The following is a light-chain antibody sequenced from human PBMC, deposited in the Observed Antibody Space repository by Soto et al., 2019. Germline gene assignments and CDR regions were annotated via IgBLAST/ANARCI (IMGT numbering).Light chain of an antibody. Sequence: EVVMTQSPATLSVSPGAGITLSCRASQSIHSLLAWYQQKPGQAPRLLIHGASTRATGIPAWFSGSGSGAAYTLTISSLQSEDIAVYYCQQYAKWPLTFGGGTKVEIK. CDR1: QSIHSL. V-gene: IGKV3-15*01. J-gene: IGKJ4*01. CDR2: GAS. CDR3: QQYAKWPLT.